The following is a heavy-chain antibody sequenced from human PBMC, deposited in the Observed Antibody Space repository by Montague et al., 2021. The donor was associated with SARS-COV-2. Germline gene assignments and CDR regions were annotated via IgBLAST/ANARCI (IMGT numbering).Heavy chain of an antibody. CDR1: GDSISGSRHF. CDR2: IYHTGTT. V-gene: IGHV4-31*03. D-gene: IGHD3-10*01. Sequence: TLSLTCNVSGDSISGSRHFWNWLRQHPGKGLDWIGYIYHTGTTHYRPSLKSRATLSVDISQNQFSLKLNSMTAADTAIYYCARGVSYGSGFLSEGGPGTLVIVSS. J-gene: IGHJ4*02. CDR3: ARGVSYGSGFLSE.